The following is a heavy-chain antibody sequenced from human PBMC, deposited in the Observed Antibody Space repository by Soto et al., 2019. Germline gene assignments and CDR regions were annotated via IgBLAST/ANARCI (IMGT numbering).Heavy chain of an antibody. CDR1: GGSISSGDYY. CDR3: ARFPWGWFDP. CDR2: IYYSGST. D-gene: IGHD3-16*01. V-gene: IGHV4-30-4*01. Sequence: SETLSLTCTVSGGSISSGDYYWSWVRQPPGKGLEWIGYIYYSGSTYYNPSLKSRVTISVDTSKTQFSLKLSSVTAADTAVYYCARFPWGWFDPWGQGTLVTV. J-gene: IGHJ5*02.